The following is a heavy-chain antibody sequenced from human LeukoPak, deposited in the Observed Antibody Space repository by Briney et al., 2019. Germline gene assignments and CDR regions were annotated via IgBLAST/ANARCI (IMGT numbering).Heavy chain of an antibody. J-gene: IGHJ4*02. V-gene: IGHV4-34*01. CDR1: GGSLSGYY. Sequence: SETLSLTCAVYGGSLSGYYWSWIRQPPGKGLEWIGEINHSGSTNYNPSLKSRVTISVDTSKNQFSLKLSSVTAADTAVYYCARGLRSSAPFDYWGQGTLVTVSS. CDR2: INHSGST. CDR3: ARGLRSSAPFDY. D-gene: IGHD6-6*01.